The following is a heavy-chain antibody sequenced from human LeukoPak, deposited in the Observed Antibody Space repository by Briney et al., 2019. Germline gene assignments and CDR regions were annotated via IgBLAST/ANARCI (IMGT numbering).Heavy chain of an antibody. J-gene: IGHJ4*02. CDR1: GFTFSSHA. D-gene: IGHD6-13*01. CDR3: ARDVGGSSSWYDLFFDY. V-gene: IGHV3-30-3*01. CDR2: ISYDGSNK. Sequence: GGSLRLSCAASGFTFSSHAMYWVRQAPGKGLEWVAVISYDGSNKYYADSVKGRFTISRDNSKNTLYLQMNSLRAEDTAVYYCARDVGGSSSWYDLFFDYWGQGTLVTVSS.